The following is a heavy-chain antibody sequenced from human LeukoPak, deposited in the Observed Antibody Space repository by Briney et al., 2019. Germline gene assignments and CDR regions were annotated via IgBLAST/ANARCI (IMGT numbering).Heavy chain of an antibody. J-gene: IGHJ4*02. V-gene: IGHV1-8*01. CDR1: GYTFTSYD. CDR3: GRGRGNGRPENYFDH. CDR2: MNPNSGNT. Sequence: GASVKVSCKASGYTFTSYDINWVRQATGQGPEWMGWMNPNSGNTGYVQRFQGRVTMTRNTSISTAYMELNSLRSEDTAVYFCGRGRGNGRPENYFDHWGQGTLVTVSS. D-gene: IGHD2-8*01.